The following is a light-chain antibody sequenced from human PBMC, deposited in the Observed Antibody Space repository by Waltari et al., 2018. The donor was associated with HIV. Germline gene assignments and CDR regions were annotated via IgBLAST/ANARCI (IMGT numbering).Light chain of an antibody. CDR2: SND. CDR3: ATWDDTMSVV. CDR1: PSNIGSNS. J-gene: IGLJ2*01. Sequence: QSPLTQTPSMSGAPGQRVNISCSGGPSNIGSNSVNWYRQLPGTAPKLLIYSNDQRPARGPVLFSGSKSATSAFLVISGLQSDDEADYYCATWDDTMSVVFGGGTRLTVL. V-gene: IGLV1-44*01.